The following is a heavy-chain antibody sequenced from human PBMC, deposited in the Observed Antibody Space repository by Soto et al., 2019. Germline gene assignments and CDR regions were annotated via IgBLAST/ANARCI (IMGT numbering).Heavy chain of an antibody. CDR1: GYSFTAYD. D-gene: IGHD6-25*01. V-gene: IGHV1-8*01. CDR3: AGGVEADPRRRIDP. Sequence: QVQLVQSGAEVKKPGASVKVSCKASGYSFTAYDINWVRQATGQGLEWMGWMNPNSGNTGYAQKFQGRVTMTRNTSISTADMGLSSMRSEDTAVYYCAGGVEADPRRRIDPWGQGTLVTVSS. J-gene: IGHJ5*02. CDR2: MNPNSGNT.